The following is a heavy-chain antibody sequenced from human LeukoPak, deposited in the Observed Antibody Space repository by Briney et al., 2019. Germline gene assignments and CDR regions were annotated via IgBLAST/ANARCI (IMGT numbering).Heavy chain of an antibody. Sequence: GASVKVSCKASGYTFTSYAMHWVRQAPGQRLEWMGWINAGNGNTKYSQKFQGRVTITRDTSASTAYMELSSLRSEDTAAYYCARIHSLSYYYGMDVWGKGTTVTVSS. CDR2: INAGNGNT. J-gene: IGHJ6*04. CDR1: GYTFTSYA. CDR3: ARIHSLSYYYGMDV. V-gene: IGHV1-3*01. D-gene: IGHD3-16*02.